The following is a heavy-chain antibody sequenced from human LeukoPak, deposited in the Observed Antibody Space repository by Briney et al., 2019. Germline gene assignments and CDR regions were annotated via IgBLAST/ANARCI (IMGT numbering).Heavy chain of an antibody. V-gene: IGHV3-48*03. CDR2: ISSSGSTI. CDR1: GFTFRSYV. D-gene: IGHD5-18*01. Sequence: GGSLRLSCAASGFTFRSYVMTWVRQAPGEGLEWVSYISSSGSTIYYADSVKGRFTISRDNAKNSLYLQMNSLRAEDTAVYYCARVRDTSMVYDALDIWGEGTMVTVSS. CDR3: ARVRDTSMVYDALDI. J-gene: IGHJ3*02.